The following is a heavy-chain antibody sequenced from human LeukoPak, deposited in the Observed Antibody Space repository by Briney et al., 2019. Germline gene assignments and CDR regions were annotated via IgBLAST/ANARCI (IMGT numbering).Heavy chain of an antibody. V-gene: IGHV4-38-2*02. D-gene: IGHD2-21*02. Sequence: PSETLSLTCTVSGYSISSGYYWGWIRQPPGKGLEWIGSIYHSGSTYYNPSLKSRVTISVDTSKNQFSLKLSSVTAADTAVYYCARDSGGIVVVTAIDAFDIWGQGTMVTVSS. CDR1: GYSISSGYY. J-gene: IGHJ3*02. CDR3: ARDSGGIVVVTAIDAFDI. CDR2: IYHSGST.